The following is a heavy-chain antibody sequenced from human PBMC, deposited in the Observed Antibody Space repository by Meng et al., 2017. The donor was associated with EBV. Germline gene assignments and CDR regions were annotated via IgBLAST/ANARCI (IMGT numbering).Heavy chain of an antibody. D-gene: IGHD6-13*01. V-gene: IGHV1-69*06. CDR2: IIPIFGTA. CDR1: GGTFSSYA. CDR3: ARAEIAAAGRLDY. J-gene: IGHJ4*02. Sequence: QPVHPGGEVKKPGTSVKVSCKASGGTFSSYAISWVRQAPGQGLEWMGGIIPIFGTANYAQKFQGRVTITADKSTSTAYMELSSLRSEDTAVYYCARAEIAAAGRLDYWGQGTLVTVSS.